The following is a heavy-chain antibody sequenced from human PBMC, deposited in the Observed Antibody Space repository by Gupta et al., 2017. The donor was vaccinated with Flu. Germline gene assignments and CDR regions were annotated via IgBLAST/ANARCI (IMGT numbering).Heavy chain of an antibody. CDR3: ARYLYGYGKPVDS. D-gene: IGHD5-18*01. CDR2: INGGATTI. CDR1: GFTFSDYY. J-gene: IGHJ4*02. V-gene: IGHV3-11*01. Sequence: QVQLVESGGGLVKPGESLRLSCAASGFTFSDYYMIWIRQAPGKGLEWVSYINGGATTIYYAASVKGRFTISRDNAENSLSLQMNSLRADDTAVYYCARYLYGYGKPVDSWGQGVLVTVSS.